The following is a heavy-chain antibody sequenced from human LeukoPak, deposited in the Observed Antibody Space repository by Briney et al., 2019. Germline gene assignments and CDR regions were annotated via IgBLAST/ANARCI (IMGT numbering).Heavy chain of an antibody. Sequence: PSETLSLTCAVSGYPISSGYYWGCIRQPPGKGLELIGSIYHGGSTYYNPSLKSRVTISVDTSKNHFSLKLSSVTAAETAVYYCARDIVMGGSGSYQQAQFDYWGQGTLVTVSS. D-gene: IGHD3-10*01. J-gene: IGHJ4*02. CDR3: ARDIVMGGSGSYQQAQFDY. V-gene: IGHV4-38-2*02. CDR1: GYPISSGYY. CDR2: IYHGGST.